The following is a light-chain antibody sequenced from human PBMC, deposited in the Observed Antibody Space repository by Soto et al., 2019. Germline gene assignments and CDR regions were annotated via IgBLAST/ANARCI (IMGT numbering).Light chain of an antibody. CDR1: QSISSY. V-gene: IGKV1-39*01. J-gene: IGKJ2*01. CDR3: QQSYSTPYT. Sequence: DIQMTQSPSSLSASVGDRVTITCRASQSISSYLNWYQQKPGKAPKLLIYAASSLQSGVPSRFSGSGSGTVFTLTISSLQPEDFATCYCQQSYSTPYTFGQGTKLEIK. CDR2: AAS.